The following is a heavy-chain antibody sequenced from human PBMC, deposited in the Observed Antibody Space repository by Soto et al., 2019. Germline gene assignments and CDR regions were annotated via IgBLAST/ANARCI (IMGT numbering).Heavy chain of an antibody. CDR1: GGTFSSYA. CDR3: ARVNYDILTGYYYYYGMDV. Sequence: QVQLVQSGAEVKKPGSSVKVSCKASGGTFSSYAISWVRQAPGQGLEWMGGIIPIFGTTNYAQKFQGRVTITADESTSTAYMELSSLRSEDTAVYYCARVNYDILTGYYYYYGMDVWGQGTTVTVSS. J-gene: IGHJ6*02. D-gene: IGHD3-9*01. V-gene: IGHV1-69*01. CDR2: IIPIFGTT.